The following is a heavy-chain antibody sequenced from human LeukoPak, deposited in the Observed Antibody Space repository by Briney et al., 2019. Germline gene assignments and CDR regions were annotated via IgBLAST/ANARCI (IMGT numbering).Heavy chain of an antibody. Sequence: GASVKVSCKVSGYTLTELSMHWVRQAPGKGLEWMGGFDPEDGETIYAQKFQGRVTMTEDTSTDTAYMELSSLRSEDTAVYYCATALKYYYDSSGYYYSDYWGQGTLVTVSS. CDR1: GYTLTELS. CDR2: FDPEDGET. V-gene: IGHV1-24*01. CDR3: ATALKYYYDSSGYYYSDY. D-gene: IGHD3-22*01. J-gene: IGHJ4*02.